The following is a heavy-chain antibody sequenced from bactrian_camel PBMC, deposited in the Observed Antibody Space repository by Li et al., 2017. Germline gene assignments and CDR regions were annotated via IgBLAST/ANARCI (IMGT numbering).Heavy chain of an antibody. D-gene: IGHD5*01. V-gene: IGHV3-2*01. CDR3: AADWCTVAGFRPDFGY. J-gene: IGHJ6*01. CDR1: GLSFSKFF. Sequence: HVQLVESGGGLVQAGGSLTLSCAASGLSFSKFFMSWVRQAPGKGLEWVSSIYPDGTNTYYADSVKGRFTISKDNAKDTLYLQMNDLQPEDTAMYYCAADWCTVAGFRPDFGYEGQGTQVTVS. CDR2: IYPDGTNT.